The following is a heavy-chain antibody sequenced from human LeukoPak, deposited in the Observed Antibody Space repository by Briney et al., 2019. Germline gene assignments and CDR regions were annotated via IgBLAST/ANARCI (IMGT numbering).Heavy chain of an antibody. V-gene: IGHV4-39*07. CDR3: ARGWYCTNGVCYNFDY. CDR2: IYYSGST. D-gene: IGHD2-8*01. J-gene: IGHJ4*02. CDR1: GGSISSSSYY. Sequence: SETLSLTCTVSGGSISSSSYYWGWIRQPPGKGLEWIGSIYYSGSTYYNPSLKSRVTISVDTSKNQFSLKLSSVTAADTAVYYCARGWYCTNGVCYNFDYWGQGTLVTVSS.